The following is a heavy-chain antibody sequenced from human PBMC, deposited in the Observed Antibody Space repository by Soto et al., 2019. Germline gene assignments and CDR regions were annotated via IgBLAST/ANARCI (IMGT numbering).Heavy chain of an antibody. CDR1: GFSLSRYG. Sequence: PGGSLRLSCTASGFSLSRYGLHWVRQAPGKGLEWVAGLWSDGIKTSYTDSVKGRFTISRDTSKNMLYLQMNSLGAEDTAVYYCARDLNYWSLLIDLCGPGALVTVSS. D-gene: IGHD2-8*02. CDR2: LWSDGIKT. V-gene: IGHV3-33*01. CDR3: ARDLNYWSLLIDL. J-gene: IGHJ5*02.